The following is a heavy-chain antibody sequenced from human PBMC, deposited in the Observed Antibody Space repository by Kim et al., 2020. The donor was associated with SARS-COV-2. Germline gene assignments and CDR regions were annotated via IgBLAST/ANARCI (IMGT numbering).Heavy chain of an antibody. CDR2: IYYSGST. D-gene: IGHD6-13*01. CDR1: GGSISSSSYY. V-gene: IGHV4-39*01. J-gene: IGHJ6*02. Sequence: SETLSLTCTVSGGSISSSSYYWGWIRQPPGKGLEWIGSIYYSGSTYYNPSLKSRVTISVDTSKNQFSLKLSSVTAADTAVYYCATPWRPAAGRAEDYYGMDVWGQGTTVTVSS. CDR3: ATPWRPAAGRAEDYYGMDV.